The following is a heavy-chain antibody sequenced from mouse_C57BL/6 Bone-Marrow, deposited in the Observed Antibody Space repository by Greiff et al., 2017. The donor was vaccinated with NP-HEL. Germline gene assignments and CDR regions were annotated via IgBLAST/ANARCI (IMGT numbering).Heavy chain of an antibody. J-gene: IGHJ4*01. D-gene: IGHD2-4*01. CDR2: ISDGGSYT. V-gene: IGHV5-4*03. CDR1: GFTFSSYA. CDR3: ARYDYLYYDALGY. Sequence: EVKVVESGGGLVKPGGSLKLSCAASGFTFSSYAMSWVRQTPEKRLEWVATISDGGSYTYYPDNVKGRFTITRDNAKNNRYLQMSHLKSEDTAVYYCARYDYLYYDALGYWGPGTSVTVSS.